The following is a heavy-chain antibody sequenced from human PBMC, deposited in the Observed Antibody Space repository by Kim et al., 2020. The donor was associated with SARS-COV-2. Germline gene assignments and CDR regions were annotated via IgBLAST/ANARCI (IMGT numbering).Heavy chain of an antibody. D-gene: IGHD3-22*01. CDR2: ISGSGGST. CDR3: AKGPNLITMIVVVNPFDY. Sequence: GGSLRLSCAASGFTFSSYAMSWVRQAPGKGLKWVSAISGSGGSTYYADSVKGRFTISRDNSKNTLYLQMNSLRAEDTAVYYCAKGPNLITMIVVVNPFDYWGQGTLVTVSS. CDR1: GFTFSSYA. V-gene: IGHV3-23*01. J-gene: IGHJ4*02.